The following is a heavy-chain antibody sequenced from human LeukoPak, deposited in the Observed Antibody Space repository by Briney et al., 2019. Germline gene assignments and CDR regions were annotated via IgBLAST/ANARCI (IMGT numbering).Heavy chain of an antibody. V-gene: IGHV4-59*01. Sequence: SETLSLTCTVSGGSISSYYWSWIRQPPGKGLEWIGYIYYSGSTNYNPSLKSRVTISVDTSKNQFSLKLSSVTAADTAVYYCARGTMVRGVIINDNWFGPWGQGTLVTVSS. CDR1: GGSISSYY. CDR3: ARGTMVRGVIINDNWFGP. J-gene: IGHJ5*02. D-gene: IGHD3-10*01. CDR2: IYYSGST.